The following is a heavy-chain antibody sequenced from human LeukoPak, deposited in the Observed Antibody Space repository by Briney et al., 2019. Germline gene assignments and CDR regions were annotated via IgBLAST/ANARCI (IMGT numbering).Heavy chain of an antibody. Sequence: SETLSLTCTVSGGSISSSSYYWGWIRQPPGKGLEWIGSIYYSGSTYYNPSLKSRVTISVDTSKNQFSLKLSSVTAADTAVYYCARGVTGTTYYYYYMDVWGKGTTVTVSS. CDR3: ARGVTGTTYYYYYMDV. CDR2: IYYSGST. J-gene: IGHJ6*03. CDR1: GGSISSSSYY. D-gene: IGHD1-7*01. V-gene: IGHV4-39*07.